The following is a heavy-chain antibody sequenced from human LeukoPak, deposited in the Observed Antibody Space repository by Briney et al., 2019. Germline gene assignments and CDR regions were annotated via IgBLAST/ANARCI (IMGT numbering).Heavy chain of an antibody. V-gene: IGHV3-49*04. J-gene: IGHJ6*03. CDR3: TRTGGYDFSYYYYYMDV. Sequence: GGSLRLSCTASGFTFGDYAMSWVRQAPGKGLEWVGFIRSKAYGGTTEYAASVKGRFTISRDDSKSIAYLQMNSLKTEDTAVYYCTRTGGYDFSYYYYYMDVWGKGTTVTISS. CDR2: IRSKAYGGTT. CDR1: GFTFGDYA. D-gene: IGHD5-12*01.